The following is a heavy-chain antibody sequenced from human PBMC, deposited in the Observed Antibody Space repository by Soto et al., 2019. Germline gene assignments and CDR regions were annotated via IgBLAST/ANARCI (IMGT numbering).Heavy chain of an antibody. CDR1: GGRFSSYA. CDR3: ARSGFPGIAAY. CDR2: IIPIFGTA. J-gene: IGHJ4*02. Sequence: SVKVSCEACGGRFSSYAISWVRQAPGQGLEWMGGIIPIFGTANYAQKFQGRVTITADESTSTAYMELSSLRSEDTAVYYCARSGFPGIAAYWGQGTQVTVSS. D-gene: IGHD6-13*01. V-gene: IGHV1-69*13.